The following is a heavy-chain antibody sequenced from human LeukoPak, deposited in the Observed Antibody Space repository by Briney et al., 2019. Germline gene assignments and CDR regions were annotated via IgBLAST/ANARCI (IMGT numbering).Heavy chain of an antibody. J-gene: IGHJ4*02. V-gene: IGHV4-39*02. CDR3: VRETWQGRDFDY. CDR2: IYYTGTT. D-gene: IGHD5-24*01. CDR1: GGSIIRSTYY. Sequence: SETLTLTCTVSGGSIIRSTYYWGWIRQPPGKGLEWIANIYYTGTTLYNPSLRSRVTMSLDTSKNQFSLKLSSVTAADTAVYYCVRETWQGRDFDYWGQGTLVTVSS.